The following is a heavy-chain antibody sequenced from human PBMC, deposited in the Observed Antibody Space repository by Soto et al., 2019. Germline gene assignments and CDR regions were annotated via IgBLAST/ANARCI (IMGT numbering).Heavy chain of an antibody. Sequence: QITLKESGPTLVKPTQTLTLTCSFSGFSLSSSEVGVGWIRQPPGKSLEWLALIYWNDDKRYSPSLKSRLTITKDTSKNQVVLTMTNMDPVDTATYYCERRFGSGSYYSYWGPGTLVTVSS. CDR2: IYWNDDK. D-gene: IGHD3-10*01. V-gene: IGHV2-5*01. CDR3: ERRFGSGSYYSY. CDR1: GFSLSSSEVG. J-gene: IGHJ4*02.